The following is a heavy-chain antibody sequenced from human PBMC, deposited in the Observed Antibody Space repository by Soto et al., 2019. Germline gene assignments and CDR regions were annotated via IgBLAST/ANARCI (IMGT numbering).Heavy chain of an antibody. J-gene: IGHJ6*02. D-gene: IGHD5-12*01. V-gene: IGHV3-30-3*01. CDR2: ISSDGSAK. Sequence: QVQLVESGGGVVQPGRSLRLSCAASGFTFSGYAMHWVRQAPGKGLEWVALISSDGSAKSYTGSVKGRFTISRDNSKNTLFLQTSSLTAGDTAVYFXXRDXIATHVDYYYGFDVWGQGTTVTVSS. CDR1: GFTFSGYA. CDR3: XRDXIATHVDYYYGFDV.